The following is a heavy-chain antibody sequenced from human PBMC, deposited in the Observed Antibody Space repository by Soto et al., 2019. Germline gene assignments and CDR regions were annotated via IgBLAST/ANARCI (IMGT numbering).Heavy chain of an antibody. CDR1: GYTFADFY. J-gene: IGHJ4*02. Sequence: GQLVQSGAEVKGPGASVRVSCKTSGYTFADFYIHWVRQAPGQGLEWMGWMNPDSGVTDLAQTFRGRVTMARDTSTNTAFLALDRLSSEDNGVYYCARGGSMVTESYFDIWGQGTLVTVSS. CDR3: ARGGSMVTESYFDI. D-gene: IGHD2-21*02. CDR2: MNPDSGVT. V-gene: IGHV1-2*02.